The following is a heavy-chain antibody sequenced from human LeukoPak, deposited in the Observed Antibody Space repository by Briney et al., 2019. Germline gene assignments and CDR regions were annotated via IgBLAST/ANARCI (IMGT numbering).Heavy chain of an antibody. Sequence: GGSLRLSCAPSGFTYANYAMNWVRQAPGKGLEWVSSISGSGISTYYADSVKGRFTISRDNSKNTLYLQMNSLRAEDTAVYYCAKCTSDWYSDYWGQGTLVTVSS. CDR2: ISGSGIST. CDR1: GFTYANYA. J-gene: IGHJ4*02. CDR3: AKCTSDWYSDY. V-gene: IGHV3-23*01. D-gene: IGHD3-9*01.